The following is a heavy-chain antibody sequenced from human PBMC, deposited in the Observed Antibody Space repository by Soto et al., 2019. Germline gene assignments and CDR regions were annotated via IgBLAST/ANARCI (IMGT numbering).Heavy chain of an antibody. CDR1: GYTFTSYG. Sequence: ASVKVSCKASGYTFTSYGISWVRQAPGQGLEWMGWISAYNGNTNYAQKLQGRVTMTTDTSTSTAYMELRSLRSDDTAVYYCARDGSLCCSSTSCYYNWFDPWGQGTLVTVSS. CDR2: ISAYNGNT. CDR3: ARDGSLCCSSTSCYYNWFDP. V-gene: IGHV1-18*04. D-gene: IGHD2-2*01. J-gene: IGHJ5*02.